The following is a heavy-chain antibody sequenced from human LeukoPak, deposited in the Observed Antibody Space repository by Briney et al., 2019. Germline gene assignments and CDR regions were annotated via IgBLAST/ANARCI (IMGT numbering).Heavy chain of an antibody. D-gene: IGHD3-10*01. V-gene: IGHV3-53*01. CDR3: ARDVYYGSGSYENWFDP. CDR2: IYSGGST. J-gene: IGHJ5*02. Sequence: GGSLRLSCAASGFTVSSNYMSWVRQAPGKGLEWVSVIYSGGSTYYADSVKGRFTIYRDNSKNTLYLQMNSLRAEDTAAYYCARDVYYGSGSYENWFDPWGQGTLVTVSS. CDR1: GFTVSSNY.